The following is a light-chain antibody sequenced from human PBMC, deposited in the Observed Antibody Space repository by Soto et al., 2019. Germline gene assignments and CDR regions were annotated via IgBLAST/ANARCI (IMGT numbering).Light chain of an antibody. J-gene: IGLJ2*01. Sequence: QSALTQPASVSGSPGQSITISCTGTSSDIGAYNFVSWHQQHPGKAPKLMLYDVNIRPSGVSNRFSGSKSGNTASLTISGLQAEDEADYYCTSWTTSTTMIFGGGTKLIVL. CDR2: DVN. V-gene: IGLV2-14*03. CDR1: SSDIGAYNF. CDR3: TSWTTSTTMI.